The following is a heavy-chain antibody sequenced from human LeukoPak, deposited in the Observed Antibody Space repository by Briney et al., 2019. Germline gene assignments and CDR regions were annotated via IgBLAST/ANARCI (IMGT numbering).Heavy chain of an antibody. D-gene: IGHD3-22*01. J-gene: IGHJ4*02. V-gene: IGHV3-23*01. CDR2: ISDTGGST. CDR1: GLTFKKYA. CDR3: AKSYYDSSGFEY. Sequence: GGSLRLLCAASGLTFKKYAMAWVPQSPGKGLEWVSTISDTGGSTYYADSVKGRYTISRDNSKNTVYLQMNSLRAEDTAIYYCAKSYYDSSGFEYWGQGTLVTVSS.